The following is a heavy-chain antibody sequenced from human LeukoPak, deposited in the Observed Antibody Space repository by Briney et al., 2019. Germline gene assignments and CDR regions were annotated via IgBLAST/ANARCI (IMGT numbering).Heavy chain of an antibody. Sequence: GASVKVSCKASGYTFTSYYMHWVRQAPGQGLEWMGIINPSGGSTSYAQKFQAGVTITADESTNTAYMELSSLRSDDTAVYYCASRYCSAGRCHSSYYYYYGMDVWGQGTTVTVSS. D-gene: IGHD2-15*01. J-gene: IGHJ6*02. CDR3: ASRYCSAGRCHSSYYYYYGMDV. CDR2: INPSGGST. V-gene: IGHV1-46*01. CDR1: GYTFTSYY.